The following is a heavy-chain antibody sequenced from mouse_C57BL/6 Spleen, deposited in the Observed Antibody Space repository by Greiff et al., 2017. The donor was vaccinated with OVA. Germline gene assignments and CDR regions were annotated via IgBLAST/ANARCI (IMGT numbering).Heavy chain of an antibody. J-gene: IGHJ4*01. CDR1: GYSITSDY. D-gene: IGHD1-1*01. Sequence: EVKVVESGPGLAKPSQTLSLTCSVTGYSITSDYWSWIRKFPGNKLEYMGYISYSGSTYYNPSLKSRISITRDTSKNQYYLQLNSVTTEDTATYYCAMGGSSYDAMDYWGQGTSVTVSS. CDR2: ISYSGST. V-gene: IGHV3-8*01. CDR3: AMGGSSYDAMDY.